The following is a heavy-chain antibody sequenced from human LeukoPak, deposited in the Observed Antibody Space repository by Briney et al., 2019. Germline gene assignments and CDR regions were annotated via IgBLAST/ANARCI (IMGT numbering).Heavy chain of an antibody. Sequence: SETLSLTCTVSGGSISSYYWSWLRQPPGKGLEWVWYIYYSGSTNYTPTLKSRVTISVDTSKNQFSLKLSSVTAADTAVYYCARGGGLRFGELSLQVWFDYWGQGTLVTVSS. J-gene: IGHJ4*02. D-gene: IGHD3-10*01. CDR1: GGSISSYY. V-gene: IGHV4-59*01. CDR3: ARGGGLRFGELSLQVWFDY. CDR2: IYYSGST.